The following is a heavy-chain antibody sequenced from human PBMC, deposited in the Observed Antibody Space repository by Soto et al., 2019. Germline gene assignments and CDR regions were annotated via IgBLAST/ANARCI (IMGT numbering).Heavy chain of an antibody. Sequence: PGGSLRLSCAASGFTFSSYWMSWVRQAPGKGLEWVANIKQDGSEKYYVDSVKGRFTISRDNAKNSLYLQMNSLRAEDTAVYYCASSLGKQWPVGDGMDVWGQGTTVTVSS. CDR1: GFTFSSYW. CDR2: IKQDGSEK. D-gene: IGHD6-19*01. J-gene: IGHJ6*02. V-gene: IGHV3-7*01. CDR3: ASSLGKQWPVGDGMDV.